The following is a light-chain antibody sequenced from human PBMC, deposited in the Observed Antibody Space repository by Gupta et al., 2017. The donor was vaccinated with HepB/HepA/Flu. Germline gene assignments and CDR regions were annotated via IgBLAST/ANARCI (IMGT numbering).Light chain of an antibody. J-gene: IGLJ3*02. CDR3: AAWEDSLSGFWV. V-gene: IGLV1-47*01. CDR1: SSNIGSNY. CDR2: ANN. Sequence: QSVLTQPPSASGTPGQRVTISCSGSSSNIGSNYVYWYQQLPGTAPNLLIYANNQRLCGVPARFSCSKSGTSAAFAISGLLSEEEAAYYCAAWEDSLSGFWVFGGGTKLTVL.